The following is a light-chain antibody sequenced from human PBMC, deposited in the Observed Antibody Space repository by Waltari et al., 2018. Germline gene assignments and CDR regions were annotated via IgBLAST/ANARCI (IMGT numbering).Light chain of an antibody. CDR1: SSNIGNNF. CDR2: ENN. Sequence: QSILTQPPSVSAAPGQKVTISCSGGSSNIGNNFLSWYQHLPGTAPQLLIYENNKRPSGMPDRFSGSKSGTSATLGITGLQTGDEADYYCGSWDSSLSTVIVGGGTKLTVL. J-gene: IGLJ2*01. CDR3: GSWDSSLSTVI. V-gene: IGLV1-51*01.